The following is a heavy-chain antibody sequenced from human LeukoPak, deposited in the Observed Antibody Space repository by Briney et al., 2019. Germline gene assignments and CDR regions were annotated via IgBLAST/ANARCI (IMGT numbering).Heavy chain of an antibody. CDR1: GFTFSSYW. V-gene: IGHV3-7*03. J-gene: IGHJ6*02. Sequence: PGGSLRLSCAASGFTFSSYWMSWVRQAPGKGLEWVANIKQDGSQNYYVDSVKGRFSISRDNAKNSLYLQMNSLRAEDTALYHCARNNGMDVWGQGTTVIVSS. CDR2: IKQDGSQN. CDR3: ARNNGMDV.